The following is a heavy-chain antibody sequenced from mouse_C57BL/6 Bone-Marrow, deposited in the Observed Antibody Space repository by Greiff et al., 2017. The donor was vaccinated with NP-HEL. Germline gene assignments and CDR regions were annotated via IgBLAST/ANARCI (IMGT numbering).Heavy chain of an antibody. CDR2: IYPSDSET. CDR1: GYTFTSYW. Sequence: QVQLQQPGAELVRPGSSVKLSCKASGYTFTSYWMDWVKQRPGQGLEWIGNIYPSDSETHYNQKFKDKATLTVDKSSSTAYMQLSCLTSEDSAVYYCAYYYGSSLAWFAYWGQGTLVTVSA. J-gene: IGHJ3*01. CDR3: AYYYGSSLAWFAY. D-gene: IGHD1-1*01. V-gene: IGHV1-61*01.